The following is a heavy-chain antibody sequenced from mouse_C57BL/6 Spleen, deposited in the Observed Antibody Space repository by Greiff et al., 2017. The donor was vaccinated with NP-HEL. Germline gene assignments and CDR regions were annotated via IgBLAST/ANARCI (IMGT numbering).Heavy chain of an antibody. Sequence: QVQLQQPGAELVRPGSSVKLSCKASGYTFTSYWMDWVKQRPGQGLEWIGNIYPSDSETHYNQKFKDKATLTVDKSSSTAYMQLSSLTSEDSAAYYCAREGGTRGYWYFDVWGTGTTVTVSS. V-gene: IGHV1-61*01. D-gene: IGHD4-1*01. CDR1: GYTFTSYW. CDR2: IYPSDSET. CDR3: AREGGTRGYWYFDV. J-gene: IGHJ1*03.